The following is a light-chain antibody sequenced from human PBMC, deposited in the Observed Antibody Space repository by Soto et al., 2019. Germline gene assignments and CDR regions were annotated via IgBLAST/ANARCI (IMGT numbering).Light chain of an antibody. V-gene: IGLV2-11*01. CDR2: NVI. J-gene: IGLJ1*01. CDR1: SSDVGGYNF. Sequence: QSALTQPHSVSGSPGQSVTISCTGTSSDVGGYNFVSWYQHHPGKAPKLIIYNVIQRPSGVPDRFSASKSDNTAPLTISGLQAEDEADYYCSSYTSSSTLYVFGTGTKVTVL. CDR3: SSYTSSSTLYV.